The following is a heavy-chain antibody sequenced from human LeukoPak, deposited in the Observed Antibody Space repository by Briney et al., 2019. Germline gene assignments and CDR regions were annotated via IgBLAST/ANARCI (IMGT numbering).Heavy chain of an antibody. CDR2: IWHDGSYK. J-gene: IGHJ4*01. CDR1: GFTFNNHA. CDR3: ARDGRHNYNLDY. Sequence: PGRSLRLSCAASGFTFNNHAMHWVRQAPGKGLEWVAMIWHDGSYKYYADFVTGRFTISRDDSQNTLYLQMNSLRAEDTAVYYCARDGRHNYNLDYWGHGTLVTVSS. V-gene: IGHV3-33*01. D-gene: IGHD4-11*01.